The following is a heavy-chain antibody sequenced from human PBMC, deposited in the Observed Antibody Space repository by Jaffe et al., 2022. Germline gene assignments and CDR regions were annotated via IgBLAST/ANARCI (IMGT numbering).Heavy chain of an antibody. CDR3: ARGRYYDFWSGYYPFDY. J-gene: IGHJ4*02. CDR1: GGSVSSGSYY. Sequence: QVQLQESGPGLVKPSETLSLTCTVSGGSVSSGSYYWSWIRQPPGKGLEWIGYIYYSGSTNYNPSLKSRVTISVDTSKNQFSLKLSSVTAADTAVYYCARGRYYDFWSGYYPFDYWGQGTLVTVSS. CDR2: IYYSGST. V-gene: IGHV4-61*01. D-gene: IGHD3-3*01.